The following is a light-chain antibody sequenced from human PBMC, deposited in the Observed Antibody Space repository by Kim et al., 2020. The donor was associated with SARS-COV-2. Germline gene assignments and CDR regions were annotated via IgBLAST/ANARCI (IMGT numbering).Light chain of an antibody. CDR3: HHYGASPWT. V-gene: IGKV3-20*01. CDR2: SSS. CDR1: QSVHSAS. J-gene: IGKJ1*01. Sequence: SPGERATLSCSASQSVHSASLAWYQHKPGQAPRLLIYSSSTRATGIPDRFSGSASGTDFTLTISRLEPEDFAVSFCHHYGASPWTFGQGTKVDIK.